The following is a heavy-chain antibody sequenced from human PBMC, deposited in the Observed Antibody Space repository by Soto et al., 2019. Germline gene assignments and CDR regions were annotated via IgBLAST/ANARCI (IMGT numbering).Heavy chain of an antibody. J-gene: IGHJ4*02. D-gene: IGHD6-19*01. Sequence: SVKVSCKASGGTFSSYAISWVRQAPGQGLEWMGGIIPIFGTANYAQKFQGRVTITADESTSTAYMELSSLRSEDTAVYYCASSYSSGWEGLDYWCQGTLVTVSS. CDR2: IIPIFGTA. CDR3: ASSYSSGWEGLDY. CDR1: GGTFSSYA. V-gene: IGHV1-69*13.